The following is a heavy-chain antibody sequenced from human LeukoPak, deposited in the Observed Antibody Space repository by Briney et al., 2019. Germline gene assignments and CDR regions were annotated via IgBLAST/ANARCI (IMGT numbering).Heavy chain of an antibody. D-gene: IGHD3-10*02. CDR3: VRESVRDYYFDY. CDR2: IRSKALYGTS. J-gene: IGHJ4*02. V-gene: IGHV3-49*04. Sequence: GGSLRLSCTGSGFRFGGYALSWVRQAPGKGLEWVGFIRSKALYGTSEYAASVEGRFSTSRDDSNSVAYLQMNSLKTEDTAVYFCVRESVRDYYFDYWGQGTLVTVSS. CDR1: GFRFGGYA.